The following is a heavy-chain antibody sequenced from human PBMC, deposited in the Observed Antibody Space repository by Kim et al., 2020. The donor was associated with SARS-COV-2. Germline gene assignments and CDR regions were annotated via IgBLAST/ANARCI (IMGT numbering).Heavy chain of an antibody. J-gene: IGHJ4*01. D-gene: IGHD5-12*01. CDR1: GGSISSSSYY. CDR3: ARHVRDGYNRPGFVDY. V-gene: IGHV4-39*01. CDR2: IYYSGST. Sequence: SETLSITCTVSGGSISSSSYYWGWIRQPPGKGLEWIGSIYYSGSTYYNPSLKSRVTISVDTSKNQFSLKLSSVTAADTAVYYCARHVRDGYNRPGFVDY.